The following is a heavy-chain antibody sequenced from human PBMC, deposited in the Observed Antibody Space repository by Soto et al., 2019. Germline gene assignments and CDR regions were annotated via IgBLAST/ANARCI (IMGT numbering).Heavy chain of an antibody. D-gene: IGHD3-10*01. CDR3: AKGRGGSASLNSRVDF. Sequence: EVQLLESGGGLVQPGGSLRLSCAASGFTFNNYAMTWVRQAPGKGLEWVSAISGGGDTTSYADSVKGRFTVSRDGSKNSLYLQMSSLRAEDTALYYCAKGRGGSASLNSRVDFWGQGTMVTVSS. CDR2: ISGGGDTT. V-gene: IGHV3-23*01. J-gene: IGHJ4*02. CDR1: GFTFNNYA.